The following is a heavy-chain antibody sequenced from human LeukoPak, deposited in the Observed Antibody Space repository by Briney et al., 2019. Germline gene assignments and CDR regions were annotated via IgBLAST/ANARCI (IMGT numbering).Heavy chain of an antibody. CDR2: MNPNSGNT. V-gene: IGHV1-8*03. J-gene: IGHJ4*02. CDR1: GYTFTSYG. CDR3: ARGSPLAGHFDY. Sequence: ASVKVSCKASGYTFTSYGISWVRQAPGQGLEWMGWMNPNSGNTGYAQKFQGRVTITRNTSISTAYMELSSLRSEDTAVYYCARGSPLAGHFDYWGQGTLVTVSS. D-gene: IGHD6-13*01.